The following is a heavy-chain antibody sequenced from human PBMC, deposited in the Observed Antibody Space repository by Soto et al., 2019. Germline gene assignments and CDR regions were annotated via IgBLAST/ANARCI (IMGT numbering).Heavy chain of an antibody. Sequence: PGGSMRLSGAASGFTFSSYAMSWVRQTPGKGLEWVSAISGSGGSTYYADSVKGRFIISRDNPKNTLYLQMNSLRAEDTAVYYCAKAVAYILVEEVDVVCQGTRVPVSS. CDR2: ISGSGGST. J-gene: IGHJ6*02. V-gene: IGHV3-23*01. D-gene: IGHD3-3*02. CDR3: AKAVAYILVEEVDV. CDR1: GFTFSSYA.